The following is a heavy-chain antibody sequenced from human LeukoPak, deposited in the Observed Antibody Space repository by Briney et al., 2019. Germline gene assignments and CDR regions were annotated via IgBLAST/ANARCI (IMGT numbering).Heavy chain of an antibody. Sequence: GSLRLSCATSGFTFNRFGMRWVRQAPGKGLEWVAVIWYDGSNKDYADSVKGRSTISRDNSKNTLYLQMSGLRAEDTAVYYCARGLGFWGFGDYWGQGTLVTVSS. V-gene: IGHV3-33*01. D-gene: IGHD3-16*01. CDR2: IWYDGSNK. CDR3: ARGLGFWGFGDY. J-gene: IGHJ4*02. CDR1: GFTFNRFG.